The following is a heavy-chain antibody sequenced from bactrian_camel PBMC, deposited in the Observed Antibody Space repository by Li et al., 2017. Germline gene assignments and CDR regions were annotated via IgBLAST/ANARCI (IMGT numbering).Heavy chain of an antibody. CDR2: IYIGDGTT. CDR1: GEKLRFTF. CDR3: AADLGRLPYGSGWYQGWDYGY. V-gene: IGHV3S54*01. Sequence: HVQLVESGGGSVQAGGTLRLSCENSGEKLRFTFMAWFRQAPGKEREGLAAIYIGDGTTYYADPVKGRFTISQDNAKNTVYLQMNSLKPEDTGMYYCAADLGRLPYGSGWYQGWDYGYWGQGTQVTVS. J-gene: IGHJ6*01. D-gene: IGHD6*01.